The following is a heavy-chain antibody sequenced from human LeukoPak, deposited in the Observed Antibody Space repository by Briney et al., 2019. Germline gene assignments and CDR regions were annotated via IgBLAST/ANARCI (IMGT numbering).Heavy chain of an antibody. V-gene: IGHV3-21*01. Sequence: PGGSLRLSCAASGFTFSSYSMNWVRQAPGKGLEWVSYISGSSNYIYYADSVKGRFTISRDNAKNSLYLQMNSLRAEDTAVYYCARFIAAPYYFDYWGRGTLVTVSS. CDR2: ISGSSNYI. D-gene: IGHD6-13*01. CDR1: GFTFSSYS. J-gene: IGHJ4*02. CDR3: ARFIAAPYYFDY.